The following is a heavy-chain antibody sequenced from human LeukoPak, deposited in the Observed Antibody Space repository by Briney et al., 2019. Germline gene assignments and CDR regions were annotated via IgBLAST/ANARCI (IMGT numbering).Heavy chain of an antibody. V-gene: IGHV4-34*01. CDR1: GGSFSGYY. D-gene: IGHD3-22*01. CDR3: ARDPAVGDYDSNGRDAFDI. J-gene: IGHJ3*02. Sequence: SETLSLTCAVYGGSFSGYYWSWIRQPPGKGLEWIGEINHSGSTNYNPSLKSRVTISVDTSKNQFSLKLSSVTAADTAVYYCARDPAVGDYDSNGRDAFDIWGQGTMVTVSS. CDR2: INHSGST.